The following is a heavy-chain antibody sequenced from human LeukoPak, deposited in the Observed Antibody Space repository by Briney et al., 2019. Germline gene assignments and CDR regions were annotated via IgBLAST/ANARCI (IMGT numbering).Heavy chain of an antibody. D-gene: IGHD3-10*01. J-gene: IGHJ4*02. CDR2: IIPIFDTA. V-gene: IGHV1-69*13. CDR3: ARAVKYGSGSYYFDY. CDR1: GGTFSSYA. Sequence: ASVKVSCKASGGTFSSYAISWVRQAPGQGLEWMGGIIPIFDTANYAQKFQGRVTITADESTSTAYMELSSLRSEDTAVYYCARAVKYGSGSYYFDYWGQGTLVTVSS.